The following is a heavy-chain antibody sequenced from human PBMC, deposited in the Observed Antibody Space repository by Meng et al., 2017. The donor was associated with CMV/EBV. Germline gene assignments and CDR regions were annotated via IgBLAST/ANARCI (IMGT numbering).Heavy chain of an antibody. V-gene: IGHV3-21*01. CDR1: GFTFSSYS. Sequence: GGSLRLSCAASGFTFSSYSMNWVRQAPGKGLEWVSSISSSSSDIYYADSVKGRFTISRDNAKNSLYLQMNSMRAEDTAVDYCARVGGLEVDYWGQGTLVTVSS. J-gene: IGHJ4*02. CDR3: ARVGGLEVDY. CDR2: ISSSSSDI. D-gene: IGHD3/OR15-3a*01.